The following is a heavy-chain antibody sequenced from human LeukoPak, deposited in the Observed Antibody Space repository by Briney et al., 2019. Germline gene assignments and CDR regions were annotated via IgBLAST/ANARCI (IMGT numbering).Heavy chain of an antibody. J-gene: IGHJ4*02. D-gene: IGHD6-13*01. Sequence: GGSLRLSCAASGFTVSNHYMTWVRQAPREELEWVSVVYAGGSTYYAESVKGRFTISRDNSKNTLYLQMNSLRAEDTAVYYCATSRAYGPGTEYWGQGTLVTVSS. CDR1: GFTVSNHY. CDR2: VYAGGST. CDR3: ATSRAYGPGTEY. V-gene: IGHV3-66*01.